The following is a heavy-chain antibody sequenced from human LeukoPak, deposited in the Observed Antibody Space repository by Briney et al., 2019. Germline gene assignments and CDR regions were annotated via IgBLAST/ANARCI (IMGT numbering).Heavy chain of an antibody. J-gene: IGHJ6*03. V-gene: IGHV3-23*01. CDR3: AKGGGSSYYYYMDV. D-gene: IGHD6-13*01. CDR1: GFTFSSYG. CDR2: ISGSAVST. Sequence: QPGGTLRLSCAASGFTFSSYGMSWVRQAPGKGLEWVSAISGSAVSTYYADSVKGRFTISRDNSKNTLYLQMNSQRAEDTAVYSCAKGGGSSYYYYMDVWGKGTTVTISS.